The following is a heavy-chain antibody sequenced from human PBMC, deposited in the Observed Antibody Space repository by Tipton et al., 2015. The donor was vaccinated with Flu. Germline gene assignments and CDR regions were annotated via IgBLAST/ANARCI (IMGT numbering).Heavy chain of an antibody. J-gene: IGHJ5*02. CDR1: GDSISSNYYY. V-gene: IGHV4-39*07. Sequence: TLSLTCTVSGDSISSNYYYWGWIRQPPGKGLEWIGSISYSGSTYCNPSLKNRVTISVDTSKNQFSLQLISVTAADTAVYYCARVSPGVESWFDPWGQGTLVTVSS. CDR3: ARVSPGVESWFDP. CDR2: ISYSGST. D-gene: IGHD3-3*01.